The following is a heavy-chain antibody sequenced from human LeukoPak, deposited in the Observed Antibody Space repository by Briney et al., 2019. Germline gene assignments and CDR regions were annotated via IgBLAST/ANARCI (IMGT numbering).Heavy chain of an antibody. D-gene: IGHD3-16*01. CDR3: ARHYGP. J-gene: IGHJ4*02. CDR2: INHIGST. Sequence: SETLSLICDVYGGAFSGFYWSWIRQPPGKGLEWIGDINHIGSTNYNPSLKSRVTISLDTSNNQFSLKLTSVTAADTAVYYCARHYGPWGQGTLVTVSS. V-gene: IGHV4-34*01. CDR1: GGAFSGFY.